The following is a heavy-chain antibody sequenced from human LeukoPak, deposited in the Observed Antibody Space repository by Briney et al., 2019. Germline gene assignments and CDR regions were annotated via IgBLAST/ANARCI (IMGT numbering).Heavy chain of an antibody. CDR3: ARSSIAALDAFDI. CDR2: IYYSGTT. CDR1: GGSFSGYY. V-gene: IGHV4-59*12. D-gene: IGHD6-6*01. J-gene: IGHJ3*02. Sequence: PSETLSLTCTVSGGSFSGYYWSWIRQPPGKGLEWIGYIYYSGTTNYSPSLKSRVTISVDTSKNQFSLKLSSVTAADTAVYYCARSSIAALDAFDIWGQGAMVTVSS.